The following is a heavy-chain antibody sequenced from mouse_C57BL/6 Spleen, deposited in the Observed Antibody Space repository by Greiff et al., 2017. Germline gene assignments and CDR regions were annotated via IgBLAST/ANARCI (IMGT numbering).Heavy chain of an antibody. CDR2: ISDGGSYT. D-gene: IGHD2-4*01. CDR1: GFTFSSYA. Sequence: EVQVVESGGGLVKPGGSLKLSCAASGFTFSSYAMSWVRQTPEKRLEWVATISDGGSYTYYPDNVKGRFTISRDNAKNNLYLQMSHLKSEDTAMYYCARDYDYDPCYFDYWGQGTTLTVSS. V-gene: IGHV5-4*01. J-gene: IGHJ2*01. CDR3: ARDYDYDPCYFDY.